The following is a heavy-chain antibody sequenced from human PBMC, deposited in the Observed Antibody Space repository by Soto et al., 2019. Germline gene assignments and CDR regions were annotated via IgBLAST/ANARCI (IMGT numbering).Heavy chain of an antibody. D-gene: IGHD2-8*01. CDR3: ARHGLQIPGVYVWFDP. J-gene: IGHJ5*02. CDR2: IYYSGST. Sequence: SETLSLTCAVSGGSISSGGYSWSWIRQPPGKGLEWIGYIYYSGSTYYNPSLKSRVTISVDTSKNQFSLKLSSVTAADTAVYYCARHGLQIPGVYVWFDPWGQGTLVTVSS. V-gene: IGHV4-30-2*03. CDR1: GGSISSGGYS.